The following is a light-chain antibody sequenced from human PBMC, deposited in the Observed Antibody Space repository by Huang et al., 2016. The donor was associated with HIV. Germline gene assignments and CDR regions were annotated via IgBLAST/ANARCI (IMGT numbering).Light chain of an antibody. V-gene: IGKV4-1*01. CDR2: WAT. CDR1: QSVFYSLSKKNY. CDR3: LQYYSVPQT. J-gene: IGKJ1*01. Sequence: DIVMTQSPDSLAVSPGERATINCKSSQSVFYSLSKKNYLAWFQQKPGRPPQLLIYWATTRESGVPDRFSGSGSGTEFTLTINNLQAEDVAVYFCLQYYSVPQTFGHGTKVEIK.